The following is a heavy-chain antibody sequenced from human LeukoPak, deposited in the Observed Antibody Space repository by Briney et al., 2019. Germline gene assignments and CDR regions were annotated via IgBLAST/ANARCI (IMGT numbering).Heavy chain of an antibody. CDR2: INPSGGST. D-gene: IGHD3-9*01. J-gene: IGHJ6*02. CDR3: ARVTRPPRLRYFDWSPLVGYYGMDV. Sequence: ASVKVSCKASGYTFTSYYMHWVRQAPGQGLEWMGIINPSGGSTSYAQKFQGRVTMTRDTSTSTVYMELSSLRSEDTAVYYCARVTRPPRLRYFDWSPLVGYYGMDVWGQGTTVTVSS. V-gene: IGHV1-46*01. CDR1: GYTFTSYY.